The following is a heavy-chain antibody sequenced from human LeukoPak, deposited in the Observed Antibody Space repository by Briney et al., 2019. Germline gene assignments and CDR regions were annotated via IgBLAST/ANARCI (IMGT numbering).Heavy chain of an antibody. Sequence: SETLSLTCAVYGGSFSGYYWSWIRQPPGKGLEWIGEINHSGSTNYNPSLKSRVTISVDTSKNQFSLKLSSVTAADTDVYYCARSGGYYYRYFDLWGRGTLVTVSS. CDR1: GGSFSGYY. J-gene: IGHJ2*01. D-gene: IGHD3-22*01. V-gene: IGHV4-34*01. CDR2: INHSGST. CDR3: ARSGGYYYRYFDL.